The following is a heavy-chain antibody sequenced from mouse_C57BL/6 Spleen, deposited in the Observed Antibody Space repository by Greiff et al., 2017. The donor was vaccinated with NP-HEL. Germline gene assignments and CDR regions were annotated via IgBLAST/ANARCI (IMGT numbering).Heavy chain of an antibody. D-gene: IGHD3-2*02. J-gene: IGHJ3*01. CDR3: ARDSSGYVRFAY. CDR1: GFTFSSYA. V-gene: IGHV5-4*01. Sequence: EVKLVESGGGLVKPGGSLKLSCAASGFTFSSYAMSWVRQTPEKRLEWVATLSDGGSYTYYPDNVKGRFTISRDNAKNNLYLQMSHLKSEDTAMYYCARDSSGYVRFAYWGQGTLVTVSA. CDR2: LSDGGSYT.